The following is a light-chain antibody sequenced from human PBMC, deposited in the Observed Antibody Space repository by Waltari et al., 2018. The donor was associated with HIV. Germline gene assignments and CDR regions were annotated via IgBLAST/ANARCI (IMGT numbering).Light chain of an antibody. CDR3: HQYGETSYT. J-gene: IGKJ2*01. Sequence: SPGERVRLSCRASQTITSNYLAWFQQKPGQAPRLLIYGASNRATGIPDRFRGSGSGTDFTLTISRLEPEDFAVYYCHQYGETSYTFGQGTKLEIK. CDR1: QTITSNY. CDR2: GAS. V-gene: IGKV3-20*01.